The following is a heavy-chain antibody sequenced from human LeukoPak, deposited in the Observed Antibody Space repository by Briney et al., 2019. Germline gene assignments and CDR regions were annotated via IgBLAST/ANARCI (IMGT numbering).Heavy chain of an antibody. CDR3: AKVEMATSPFDY. V-gene: IGHV3-30*02. D-gene: IGHD5-24*01. J-gene: IGHJ4*02. Sequence: GSLRLSCAASGFTFSSYGMHWVRQAPGKGLEWVAFIRYDGSNKYYADSVKGRFTISRDNSKNTLYLQMNSLRAEDTAVYYCAKVEMATSPFDYWGQGTLVTVSS. CDR1: GFTFSSYG. CDR2: IRYDGSNK.